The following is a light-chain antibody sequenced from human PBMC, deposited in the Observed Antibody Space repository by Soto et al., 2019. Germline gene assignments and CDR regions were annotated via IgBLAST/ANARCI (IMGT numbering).Light chain of an antibody. CDR2: GAS. J-gene: IGKJ1*01. V-gene: IGKV3-15*01. CDR3: QQYHNWPRT. Sequence: EIVMTQSPATLSVSPGERATLSCRASQSVKSNSAWYQQKPGQAPRLLIYGASTRATGIPVRFSGSGSGTEFTLTISSLQSEDFAVYFCQQYHNWPRTFGQGTKVEIK. CDR1: QSVKSN.